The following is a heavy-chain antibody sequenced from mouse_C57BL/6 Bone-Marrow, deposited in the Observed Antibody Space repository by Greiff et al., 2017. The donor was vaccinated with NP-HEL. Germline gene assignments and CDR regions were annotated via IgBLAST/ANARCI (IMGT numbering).Heavy chain of an antibody. CDR2: IDPNSGGT. J-gene: IGHJ4*01. V-gene: IGHV1-72*01. Sequence: QVQLQQPGAELVKPGASVKLSCKASGYTFTSYWMHWVKQRPGRGLEWIGRIDPNSGGTKYNEKFKSKAKLTVDKPSSTAYMQLSSLTSEDSAVYYCAVTTVVPYYYAMDYWGQGTSVTVSS. D-gene: IGHD1-1*01. CDR1: GYTFTSYW. CDR3: AVTTVVPYYYAMDY.